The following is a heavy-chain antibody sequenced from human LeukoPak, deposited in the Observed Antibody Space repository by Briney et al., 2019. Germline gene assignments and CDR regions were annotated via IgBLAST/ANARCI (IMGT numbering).Heavy chain of an antibody. CDR2: ISYDGSNK. D-gene: IGHD6-13*01. Sequence: SGGSLRLSCAASGFTFSSYGMHWVRQAPGKGLEWVAVISYDGSNKYYADSVKGRFTISRDNSKNTLYLQMNSLRAEDTAVYYCARAAYSSSWYVYEAFDIWGQGTMVTVSS. CDR1: GFTFSSYG. J-gene: IGHJ3*02. CDR3: ARAAYSSSWYVYEAFDI. V-gene: IGHV3-30*03.